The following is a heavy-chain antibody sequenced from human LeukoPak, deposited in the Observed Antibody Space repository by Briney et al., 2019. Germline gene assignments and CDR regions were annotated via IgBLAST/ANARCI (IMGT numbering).Heavy chain of an antibody. V-gene: IGHV4-39*01. D-gene: IGHD3-10*01. Sequence: PSETLSLTCTVSGGSLSSSSYYWGWIRQPPGKGLEWIGSIYYSGSTYYNPSLKSRVTITVDTSKNQFSLKLSSVTAADTAVYYCASYYGHDAFDIWGQGTMVTVSS. CDR2: IYYSGST. CDR3: ASYYGHDAFDI. CDR1: GGSLSSSSYY. J-gene: IGHJ3*02.